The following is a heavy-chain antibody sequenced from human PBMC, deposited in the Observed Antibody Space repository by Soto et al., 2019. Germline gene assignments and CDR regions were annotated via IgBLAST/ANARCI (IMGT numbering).Heavy chain of an antibody. CDR3: AREDRDRETGLVPAAIDGMDV. D-gene: IGHD2-2*01. CDR1: GGTFSRYS. J-gene: IGHJ6*02. CDR2: IIPIFGIA. Sequence: QVQLVQSGAEVKKPGSSVKVSCKASGGTFSRYSITWVRQAPGHGLEWIGRIIPIFGIASYAQKFQGRVTITAAEPTSTAYMELSSLRSDDTAVYYCAREDRDRETGLVPAAIDGMDVWGQGTTVTVSS. V-gene: IGHV1-69*08.